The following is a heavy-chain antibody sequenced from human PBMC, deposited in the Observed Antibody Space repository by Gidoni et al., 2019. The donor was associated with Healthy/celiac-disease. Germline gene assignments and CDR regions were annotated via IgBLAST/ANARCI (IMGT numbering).Heavy chain of an antibody. D-gene: IGHD3-9*01. J-gene: IGHJ6*02. CDR2: ISWNSGSI. CDR3: AKDSLPDYDILTGSSSGMDV. CDR1: AFTFVDYA. Sequence: EVQLVESGGGLVQPGRSLRLSCAASAFTFVDYAMHWVRQAPGKGLEWVSGISWNSGSIGYADSVKGRFTISRDNAKNSLYLQMNSLRAEDTALYYCAKDSLPDYDILTGSSSGMDVWGQGTTVTVSS. V-gene: IGHV3-9*01.